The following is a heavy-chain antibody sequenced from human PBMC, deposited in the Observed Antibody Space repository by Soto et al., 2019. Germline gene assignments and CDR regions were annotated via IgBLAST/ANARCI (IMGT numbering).Heavy chain of an antibody. CDR2: IYADGSTT. D-gene: IGHD3-22*01. V-gene: IGHV3-74*01. J-gene: IGHJ3*02. CDR1: GFSFSNYW. CDR3: ARDLPYHQKRVVITPPDAFDS. Sequence: PGGSLRLSCAASGFSFSNYWMYWVRQAPGKGLVWVSRIYADGSTTSYAGSVKGRFTISRDNAKNTLSLQMNSLTAEDTAVYYCARDLPYHQKRVVITPPDAFDSWGQGTMVTVSS.